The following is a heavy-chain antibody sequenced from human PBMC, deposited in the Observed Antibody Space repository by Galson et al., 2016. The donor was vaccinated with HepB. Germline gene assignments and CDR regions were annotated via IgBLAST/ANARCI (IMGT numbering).Heavy chain of an antibody. Sequence: QSGAEVKKPGESLKISCKGSGYKFTRYWVAWVRQMPGKGLEWMGIIYPGDSDTRYSPSFQGQVTISVDKSISTAYLQWSSLKASDTAVYYCAKDPGGQNMDEYFQHWGQGTLVTVSS. V-gene: IGHV5-51*01. CDR2: IYPGDSDT. D-gene: IGHD1/OR15-1a*01. CDR3: AKDPGGQNMDEYFQH. J-gene: IGHJ1*01. CDR1: GYKFTRYW.